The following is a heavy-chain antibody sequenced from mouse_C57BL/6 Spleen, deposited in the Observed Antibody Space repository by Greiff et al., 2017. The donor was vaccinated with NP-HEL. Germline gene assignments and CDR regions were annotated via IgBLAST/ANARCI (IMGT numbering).Heavy chain of an antibody. CDR2: ISSGSSTI. D-gene: IGHD1-1*01. CDR3: AREGFFYGSSLDY. J-gene: IGHJ2*01. V-gene: IGHV5-17*01. CDR1: GFTFSDYG. Sequence: EVMLVESGGGLVKPGGSLKLSCAASGFTFSDYGMHWVRQAPEKGLEWVAYISSGSSTIYYADTVKGRFTISRDNAKNTLFLQMTRLRSEDTAMYYCAREGFFYGSSLDYWGQGTTLTVSS.